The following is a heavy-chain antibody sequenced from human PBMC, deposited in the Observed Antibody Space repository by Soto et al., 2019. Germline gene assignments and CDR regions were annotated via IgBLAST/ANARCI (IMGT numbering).Heavy chain of an antibody. Sequence: QVQLVESGGGVVQPGRSLRLSCAASGFYFSGSGMHWVRQAPGKGLEWVAVIWDDGSKEYYADSVKGRFTISRVNSKNTLYLQMNGLRADDTAIYYCARDTGSAPFDYWGQGTLVTVSS. V-gene: IGHV3-33*01. CDR2: IWDDGSKE. CDR3: ARDTGSAPFDY. CDR1: GFYFSGSG. J-gene: IGHJ4*02. D-gene: IGHD2-8*02.